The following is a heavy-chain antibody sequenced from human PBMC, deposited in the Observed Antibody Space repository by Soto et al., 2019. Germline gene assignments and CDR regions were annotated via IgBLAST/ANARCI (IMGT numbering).Heavy chain of an antibody. CDR3: AKVSRKGSAIDFDY. D-gene: IGHD3-10*01. Sequence: QVQLVQSGAELKKPGASVKVSCKASGYTFSNYDMNWVRQATGQGPEWIGWVNPNNGDTGYAQKFQGRVTLTTDISTTTAYMELTSLRSEDTAISYWAKVSRKGSAIDFDYWGQGTLITVSS. CDR1: GYTFSNYD. J-gene: IGHJ4*02. V-gene: IGHV1-8*01. CDR2: VNPNNGDT.